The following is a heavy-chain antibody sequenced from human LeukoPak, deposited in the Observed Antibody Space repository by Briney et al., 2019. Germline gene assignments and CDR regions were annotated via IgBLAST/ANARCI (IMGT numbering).Heavy chain of an antibody. CDR2: IIHSGST. D-gene: IGHD3-3*01. CDR3: ARQTGVGLFILP. Sequence: PSETLSLTCTVSGYSISSGYSWGWIRQPPGKGLEWIGSIIHSGSTYYNPSLKSRVSMSVDTSKNQFSLKLTSVTAADTAVYYCARQTGVGLFILPGGRGTLVTVSS. CDR1: GYSISSGYS. J-gene: IGHJ4*02. V-gene: IGHV4-38-2*02.